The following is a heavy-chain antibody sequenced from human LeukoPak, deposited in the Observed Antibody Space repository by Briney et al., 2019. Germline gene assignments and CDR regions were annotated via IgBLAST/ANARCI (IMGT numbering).Heavy chain of an antibody. CDR3: AKSYNNPTVAIRVRGVIPYFDS. Sequence: TGGSLRLSCAASGFTFTNYAMSWVRQAPGKGLEWVSSVSGSGDDTYYADSVKGRFIISRDNSKTTMYLQMNSLRADDTAVYYCAKSYNNPTVAIRVRGVIPYFDSWGQGSLVTVSS. J-gene: IGHJ4*02. CDR2: VSGSGDDT. CDR1: GFTFTNYA. D-gene: IGHD3-10*01. V-gene: IGHV3-23*01.